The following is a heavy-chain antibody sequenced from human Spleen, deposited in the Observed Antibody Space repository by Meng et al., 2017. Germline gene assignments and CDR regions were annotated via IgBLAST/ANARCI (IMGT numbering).Heavy chain of an antibody. CDR3: ARDGPGTIDY. CDR2: ITPGSGNT. V-gene: IGHV1-3*01. Sequence: QVQLVQSGAEVKKPGASVKVSCKASGYTFTSYAMHWVRQAPGQSLEWMGWITPGSGNTKYSQKFQGRLTITTDTSASTAYMELRSLTSDDTAVYSCARDGPGTIDYWGQGTLVTVSS. CDR1: GYTFTSYA. J-gene: IGHJ4*02. D-gene: IGHD1/OR15-1a*01.